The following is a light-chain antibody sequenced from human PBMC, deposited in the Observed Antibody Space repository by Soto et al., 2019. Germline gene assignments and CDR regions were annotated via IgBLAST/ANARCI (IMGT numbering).Light chain of an antibody. CDR1: QHIRNY. J-gene: IGKJ4*01. V-gene: IGKV1-39*01. CDR2: GAS. Sequence: DIQMTQSPSSLSASIGDRITITCRASQHIRNYLHWYQQKPGKAPNLLIYGASNLQRGVPSRFSGGGSGTDFTLPINSLQPEDFAHYFCQQSYSSPLTFGGGTKVEI. CDR3: QQSYSSPLT.